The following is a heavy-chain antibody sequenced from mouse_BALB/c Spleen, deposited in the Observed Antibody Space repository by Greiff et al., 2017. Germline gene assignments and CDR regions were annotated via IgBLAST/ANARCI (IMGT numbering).Heavy chain of an antibody. CDR1: GFTFSSYA. J-gene: IGHJ1*01. CDR3: ARGGYGYFDV. CDR2: ISSGGSYT. Sequence: EVQGVESGGGLVKPGGSLKLSCAASGFTFSSYAMSWARQSPEKRLEWVAEISSGGSYTYYPDTVTGRFTISRDNAKNTLYLEMSSLRSEDTAMYYCARGGYGYFDVGGAGTTVTVSS. V-gene: IGHV5-9-4*01.